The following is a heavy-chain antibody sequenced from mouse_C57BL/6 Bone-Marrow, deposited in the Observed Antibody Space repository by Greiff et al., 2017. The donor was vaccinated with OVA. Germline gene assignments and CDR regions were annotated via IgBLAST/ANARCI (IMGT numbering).Heavy chain of an antibody. Sequence: EVKLQESGPGLVKPSQSLSLTCSVTGYSITSGYYWNWIRQFPGNKLEWMGYISYDGSNNYNPSLKNRISITRDTSKNQFFLKLNSVTTEDTATYDCAREYPRAMDYWGQGTSVTVSS. J-gene: IGHJ4*01. V-gene: IGHV3-6*01. CDR2: ISYDGSN. CDR1: GYSITSGYY. CDR3: AREYPRAMDY.